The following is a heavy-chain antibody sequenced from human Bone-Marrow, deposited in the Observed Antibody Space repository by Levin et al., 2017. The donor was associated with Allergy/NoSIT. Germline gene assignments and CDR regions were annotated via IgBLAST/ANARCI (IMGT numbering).Heavy chain of an antibody. CDR3: ARARVQQQRLYLDY. J-gene: IGHJ4*02. D-gene: IGHD6-13*01. CDR1: GFTLSDYW. Sequence: PGGSLRLSCAASGFTLSDYWMHWVRQAPGEGLVWVSRIKGDGTNTAYADSVKGRFTISRDHAENTLFLQMNSLRVEDTAVYYCARARVQQQRLYLDYWGQGTLVTVSS. V-gene: IGHV3-74*01. CDR2: IKGDGTNT.